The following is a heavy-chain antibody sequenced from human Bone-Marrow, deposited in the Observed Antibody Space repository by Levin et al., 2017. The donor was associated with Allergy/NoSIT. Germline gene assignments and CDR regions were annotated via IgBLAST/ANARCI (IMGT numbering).Heavy chain of an antibody. CDR1: GESFSGYY. V-gene: IGHV4-34*01. CDR2: VNHFGTT. D-gene: IGHD3-9*01. CDR3: ARGVLYYEKVTAYWSSVFDM. J-gene: IGHJ3*02. Sequence: GSLRLSCAVYGESFSGYYWTWIRQPPGKALEWVGEVNHFGTTEYTPSLKTRVTISVDTSNNQFSLHVTSVTAADTAVYYCARGVLYYEKVTAYWSSVFDMWGQGTMVTVSS.